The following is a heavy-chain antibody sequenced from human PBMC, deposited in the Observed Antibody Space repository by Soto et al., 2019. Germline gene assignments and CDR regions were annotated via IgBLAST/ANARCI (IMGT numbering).Heavy chain of an antibody. V-gene: IGHV1-3*01. CDR1: GYTFTAFA. J-gene: IGHJ4*02. CDR3: VRVGGSGWTLDF. D-gene: IGHD6-25*01. Sequence: QVHLVQSGAEVKKPGASVKVSCKTSGYTFTAFAVQWVRQASGQRLEWMGWINVGNGDTKSSQNLQGRVTITRDTSASTVYMELSSLRSEDTAVYYCVRVGGSGWTLDFWGQGTLVTVSS. CDR2: INVGNGDT.